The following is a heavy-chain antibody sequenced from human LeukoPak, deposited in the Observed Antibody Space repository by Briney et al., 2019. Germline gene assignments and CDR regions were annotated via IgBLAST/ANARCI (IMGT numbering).Heavy chain of an antibody. D-gene: IGHD5-24*01. Sequence: PGGSLRLSCAASGFTFSNSAMSWVRQAPGKGLEWVSTISGSGGSTYYADPVKGRFTISRDNSKGTLYLQINSLRAEDTAVYYCAKSGYNRFDYWGQGTLVTVSS. V-gene: IGHV3-23*01. CDR2: ISGSGGST. CDR1: GFTFSNSA. J-gene: IGHJ4*02. CDR3: AKSGYNRFDY.